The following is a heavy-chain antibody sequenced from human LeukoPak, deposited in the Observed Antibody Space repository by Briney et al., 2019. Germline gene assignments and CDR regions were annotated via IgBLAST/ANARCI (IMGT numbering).Heavy chain of an antibody. J-gene: IGHJ3*02. CDR3: ARDGRISGYYYYTDAFDI. V-gene: IGHV4-59*01. D-gene: IGHD3-22*01. CDR2: IYYSGST. Sequence: SETLSLTCTVSGGPISSYYWSWIRQPPGKGLEWIGYIYYSGSTNYNPSLKSRVTISVDTSKNQFSLKLSSVTAADTAVYYRARDGRISGYYYYTDAFDIWGQGTMVTVSS. CDR1: GGPISSYY.